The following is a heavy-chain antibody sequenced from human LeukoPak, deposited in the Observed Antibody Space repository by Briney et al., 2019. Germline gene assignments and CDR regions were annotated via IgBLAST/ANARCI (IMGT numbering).Heavy chain of an antibody. D-gene: IGHD3-9*01. Sequence: SETLSLTCGVSGGSISNTNWWTWFRQPPGKGLEWIGYLSKSGNTNYSPSLKSRVTIFGDTSKNQFFLKLSSVTAADTAVYYCARARYVNSFYAFDIWGQGTLVTVSS. CDR3: ARARYVNSFYAFDI. V-gene: IGHV4-4*02. J-gene: IGHJ3*02. CDR1: GGSISNTNW. CDR2: LSKSGNT.